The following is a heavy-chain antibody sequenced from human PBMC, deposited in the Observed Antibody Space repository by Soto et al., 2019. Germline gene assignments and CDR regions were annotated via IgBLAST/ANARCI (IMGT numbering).Heavy chain of an antibody. D-gene: IGHD4-17*01. V-gene: IGHV4-30-4*01. Sequence: QVQLQESGPGLVKPSQTLSLTCTVSGGSISSGDYYWSWIRQPPGKGLEWIGYIYYSGSTYYNPSLKSRVTISVDTSKNQFSLKLSSVTAADTAVYYCAREPYGDYDPYYYYGMDVWGQGTTVTVSS. J-gene: IGHJ6*02. CDR2: IYYSGST. CDR3: AREPYGDYDPYYYYGMDV. CDR1: GGSISSGDYY.